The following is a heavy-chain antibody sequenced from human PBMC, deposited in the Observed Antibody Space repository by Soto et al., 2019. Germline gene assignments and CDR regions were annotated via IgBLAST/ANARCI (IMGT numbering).Heavy chain of an antibody. Sequence: QVQLVQSGAEVKKPGSSVKVSCTASGGTISSYTISSLRQSPVQGLEWMGRIIPILGIANYAQKFQGRVTITADKSTSTAYMELSSLRSEDTAVYYCARAYCSGGSCAHYYYYYMDVWGKGTTVTVS. J-gene: IGHJ6*03. CDR3: ARAYCSGGSCAHYYYYYMDV. CDR2: IIPILGIA. CDR1: GGTISSYT. D-gene: IGHD2-15*01. V-gene: IGHV1-69*02.